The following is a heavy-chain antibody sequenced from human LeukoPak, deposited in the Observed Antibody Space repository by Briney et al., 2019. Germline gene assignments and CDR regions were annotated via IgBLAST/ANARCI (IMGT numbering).Heavy chain of an antibody. V-gene: IGHV4-38-2*01. J-gene: IGHJ6*03. D-gene: IGHD4-23*01. CDR1: GYSISSGYY. CDR2: SYHSGST. Sequence: SETLSLTCAVSGYSISSGYYWGWIRQPPGKGLEWIGSSYHSGSTYYNPSLKSRVTISVDTSKNQFSLKLSSVTAADTAVYYCARPVDYYYYYMDVWGKGTTVTVSS. CDR3: ARPVDYYYYYMDV.